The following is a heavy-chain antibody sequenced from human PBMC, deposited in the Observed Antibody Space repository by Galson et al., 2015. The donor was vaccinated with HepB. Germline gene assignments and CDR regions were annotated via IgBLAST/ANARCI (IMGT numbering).Heavy chain of an antibody. V-gene: IGHV2-70*11. CDR3: ARYDSSGYYPRVDY. CDR2: IDWDDDK. D-gene: IGHD3-22*01. CDR1: GFSLSTSGMC. Sequence: PALVKPTQTLTLTCTFSGFSLSTSGMCVSWIRQPPGKALEWLARIDWDDDKYYSTSLKTRLTISKDTSKNQVVLTMTNMDPVDTATYYCARYDSSGYYPRVDYWGQGTLVTVSS. J-gene: IGHJ4*02.